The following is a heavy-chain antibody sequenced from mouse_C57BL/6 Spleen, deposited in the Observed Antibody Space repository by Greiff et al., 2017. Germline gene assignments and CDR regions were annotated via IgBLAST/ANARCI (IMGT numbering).Heavy chain of an antibody. D-gene: IGHD1-1*01. CDR1: GYTFTSYW. CDR3: ARSDCGSSLDY. CDR2: INPSSGYT. J-gene: IGHJ2*01. V-gene: IGHV1-7*01. Sequence: QVQLQQSGAELAKPGASVKLSCKASGYTFTSYWMHWVKQRPGQGLEWIGYINPSSGYTEYNQKFKDQATLTADKSSSTAYMQLSSLTYEDSAVYYCARSDCGSSLDYWGQGTTLTVSS.